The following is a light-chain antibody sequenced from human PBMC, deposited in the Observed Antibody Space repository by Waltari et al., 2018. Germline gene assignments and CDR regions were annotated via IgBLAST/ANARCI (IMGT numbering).Light chain of an antibody. J-gene: IGLJ1*01. CDR2: SVR. Sequence: SYVLTQPPSVSVAPGETAGITCGGSNIGTKSVHWYQQKPVQAPVLVIYSVRDRAAGLPERFSGSNPGNRATLTISRVEGGDEADDYCQVWEISSEHYVFGSGTKVTVL. CDR1: NIGTKS. V-gene: IGLV3-21*01. CDR3: QVWEISSEHYV.